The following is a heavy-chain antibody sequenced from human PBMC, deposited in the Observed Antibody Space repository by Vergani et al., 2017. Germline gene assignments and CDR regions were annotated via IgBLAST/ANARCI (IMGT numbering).Heavy chain of an antibody. V-gene: IGHV1-69*13. CDR2: IIPNFGTA. CDR1: GGTFSSYG. Sequence: QVQLVQSGAEVKKPGSSVKVSCKASGGTFSSYGISWVRQAPGQGLEWMGGIIPNFGTANYAQKFQGRVTITADESTSTAYMELSSLRSEDTAVYYCAIVGYCSGGSCTGYWFDPWGQGTLVTVSS. J-gene: IGHJ5*02. CDR3: AIVGYCSGGSCTGYWFDP. D-gene: IGHD2-15*01.